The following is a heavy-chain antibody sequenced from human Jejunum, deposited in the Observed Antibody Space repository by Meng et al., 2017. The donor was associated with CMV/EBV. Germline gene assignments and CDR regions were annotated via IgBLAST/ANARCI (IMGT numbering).Heavy chain of an antibody. D-gene: IGHD3-16*02. CDR1: GFNFQVYY. CDR2: ITDTGSLI. J-gene: IGHJ4*02. CDR3: VASSVIAPFY. Sequence: CAASGFNFQVYYMGWIRQAPGKGLEWISYITDTGSLIYYADSIRGRFTISRDNAKNALYLQMNSLRAEDAAVYYCVASSVIAPFYWGQGTLVTVSS. V-gene: IGHV3-11*04.